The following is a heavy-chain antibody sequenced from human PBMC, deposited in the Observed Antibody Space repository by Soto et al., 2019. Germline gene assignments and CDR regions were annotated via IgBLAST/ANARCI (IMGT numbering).Heavy chain of an antibody. D-gene: IGHD2-21*02. CDR2: IYYSGST. CDR3: ATERGGDSGHYWYFDL. Sequence: QVQLQESGPGLVKPSQTLSLTCTVSGGSISSGGYYWSWIRQHPGKGLEWIGYIYYSGSTYYNPSLKTRVTITVDTSKNQFSLKLSSVTAADTAVYYCATERGGDSGHYWYFDLWGRGTLVTVSS. J-gene: IGHJ2*01. CDR1: GGSISSGGYY. V-gene: IGHV4-31*03.